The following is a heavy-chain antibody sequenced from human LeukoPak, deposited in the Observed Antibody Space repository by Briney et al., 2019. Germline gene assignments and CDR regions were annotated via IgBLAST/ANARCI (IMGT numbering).Heavy chain of an antibody. J-gene: IGHJ6*02. CDR1: GGSFSGYY. Sequence: SETLSLTCAVYGGSFSGYYWSWIRQPPGKGLEWIGEINHSGSTNYNPSLKSRVTISVDTSKNQFSLKLSSVTAADTAVYYCARDYYGSGSYYGDYYYGMDVWGQGTTVTVSS. CDR2: INHSGST. D-gene: IGHD3-10*01. V-gene: IGHV4-34*01. CDR3: ARDYYGSGSYYGDYYYGMDV.